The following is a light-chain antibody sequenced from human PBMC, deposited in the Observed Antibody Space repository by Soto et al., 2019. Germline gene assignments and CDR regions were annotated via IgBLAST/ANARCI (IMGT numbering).Light chain of an antibody. CDR1: QTISSW. Sequence: DIKMSQSPSTLSASVGDRVTITCRASQTISSWLAWYQQKPGKAPKLLIFKASSLQTGVPSKFSGSGSGTDFTLTISSLEPEDSAVYYCQQRSNWLFGPGTMVDIK. CDR3: QQRSNWL. J-gene: IGKJ3*01. CDR2: KAS. V-gene: IGKV1-5*03.